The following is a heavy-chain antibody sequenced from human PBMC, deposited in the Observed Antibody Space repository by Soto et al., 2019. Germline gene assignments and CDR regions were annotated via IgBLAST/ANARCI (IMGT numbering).Heavy chain of an antibody. CDR2: ISSSSSYI. V-gene: IGHV3-21*01. Sequence: GGSLRLSCAASGFTFSSYSMNWVRQAPGKGLEWVSSISSSSSYIYYADSVKGRFTISRDNAKNSLYLEMNSLRAEDTAVYYCARVTRYCSGGSCYSAGGQQRKNRAFDIWGQGTMVTVSS. D-gene: IGHD2-15*01. CDR3: ARVTRYCSGGSCYSAGGQQRKNRAFDI. J-gene: IGHJ3*02. CDR1: GFTFSSYS.